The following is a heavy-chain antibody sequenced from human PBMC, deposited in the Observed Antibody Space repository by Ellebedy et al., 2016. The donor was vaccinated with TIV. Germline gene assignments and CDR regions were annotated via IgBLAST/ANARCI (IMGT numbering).Heavy chain of an antibody. D-gene: IGHD6-19*01. V-gene: IGHV3-23*01. Sequence: PGGSLRLSCAASGFTFSTYAMSWVRQAPGKGMEWVSTVSFSGGSTYYADSVKGRFTISRDNSKNTLDLQINSLRAEDTAVYYCAKQSVVGPSSCFDYWGQGTLVTVSS. J-gene: IGHJ4*02. CDR3: AKQSVVGPSSCFDY. CDR2: VSFSGGST. CDR1: GFTFSTYA.